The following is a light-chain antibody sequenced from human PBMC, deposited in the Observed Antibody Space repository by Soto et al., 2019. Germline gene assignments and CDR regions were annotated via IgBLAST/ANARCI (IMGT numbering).Light chain of an antibody. CDR2: DAS. CDR3: QQRGYWPT. J-gene: IGKJ3*01. Sequence: EIVLTQSPATLSLSPGERATLSCRASQSVTSFLAWYQHKPGQAPRLLIDDASIRAPGNPARFSGSGSGTDFTLTSSSLEPEDFALYYCQQRGYWPTFGPGTKVDIK. CDR1: QSVTSF. V-gene: IGKV3-11*01.